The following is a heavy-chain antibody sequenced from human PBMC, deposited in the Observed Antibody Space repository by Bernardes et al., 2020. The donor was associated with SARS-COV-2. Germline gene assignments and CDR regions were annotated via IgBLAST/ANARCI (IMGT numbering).Heavy chain of an antibody. D-gene: IGHD4-17*01. CDR1: GGSISSYY. CDR3: ARHQYTYGANYYYYGMDV. V-gene: IGHV4-59*08. Sequence: SETLSLTCTVSGGSISSYYWSWIRQPPGKGLEWIGYIYYSGSTNYNPSLKSRVTISVDTSKNQFSLKLSSVTAADTAVYYCARHQYTYGANYYYYGMDVWGQGTTVTVSS. CDR2: IYYSGST. J-gene: IGHJ6*02.